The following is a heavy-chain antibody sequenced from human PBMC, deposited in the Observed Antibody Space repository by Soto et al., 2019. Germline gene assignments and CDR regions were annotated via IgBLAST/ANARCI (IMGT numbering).Heavy chain of an antibody. CDR2: IIPIFGTA. Sequence: ASVKVSCKASGGTFSSYSINWVRQAPGQGLEWMGEIIPIFGTANYAQKFQGRVTITADESTSTAYMELSSLRSEDTAVYYCARDGGRHSGGIDYWGQGTLVTVSS. D-gene: IGHD1-26*01. V-gene: IGHV1-69*13. CDR3: ARDGGRHSGGIDY. J-gene: IGHJ4*02. CDR1: GGTFSSYS.